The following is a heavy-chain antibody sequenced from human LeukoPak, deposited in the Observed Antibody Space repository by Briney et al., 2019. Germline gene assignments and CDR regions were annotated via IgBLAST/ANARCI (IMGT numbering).Heavy chain of an antibody. CDR1: GGSFSGYY. D-gene: IGHD6-19*01. Sequence: SETLSLTCAVYGGSFSGYYWSWNRQPPGKVLEWIGEINHSGSTNYNPSLKSRVTISVDTSKNQFSLKLSSVTAADTAVYYCARGGDSSGWYHPWGQGTLVTVSS. CDR3: ARGGDSSGWYHP. CDR2: INHSGST. J-gene: IGHJ5*02. V-gene: IGHV4-34*01.